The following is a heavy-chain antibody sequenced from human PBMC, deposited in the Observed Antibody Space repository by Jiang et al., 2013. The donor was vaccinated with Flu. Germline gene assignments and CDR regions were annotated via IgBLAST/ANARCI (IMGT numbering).Heavy chain of an antibody. J-gene: IGHJ5*02. D-gene: IGHD2-21*02. CDR2: MNPNSGNT. CDR3: ARATRCGGDCYRGWFDP. CDR1: GYTFTSYD. Sequence: GAEVKKPGASVKVSCKASGYTFTSYDVNWVRQATGQGLEWMGWMNPNSGNTGYAQKFQGRVTMTRNTSISTAYMELSSLRSEDTAVYYCARATRCGGDCYRGWFDPWGQGTLVTVSS. V-gene: IGHV1-8*01.